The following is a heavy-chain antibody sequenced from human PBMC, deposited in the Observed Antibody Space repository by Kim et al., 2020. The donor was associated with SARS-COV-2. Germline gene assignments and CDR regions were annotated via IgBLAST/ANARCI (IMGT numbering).Heavy chain of an antibody. V-gene: IGHV1-24*01. D-gene: IGHD3-10*01. CDR2: FDPEDTET. CDR3: ATGPLRITMVRGVYGMDV. CDR1: GYTLTELS. Sequence: ASVKVSCKVSGYTLTELSMHWVRQAPGKGLEWMGSFDPEDTETIYAQKFQGRVTMTEDTSTDTAYMELSSLRSEDTAVYYCATGPLRITMVRGVYGMDVWGQGTTVTVSS. J-gene: IGHJ6*02.